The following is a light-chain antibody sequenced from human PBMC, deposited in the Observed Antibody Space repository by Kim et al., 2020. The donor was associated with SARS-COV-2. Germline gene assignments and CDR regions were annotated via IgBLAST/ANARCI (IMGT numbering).Light chain of an antibody. V-gene: IGKV1-5*03. CDR3: QQYETHST. Sequence: DIQMTQSPSTLSASVGDTVTFTCRASQDIYTFLAWYQQKPGEAPKLLISKASSLESGVPSRFSGSGSGTDFTLSISSLQPDDFATYYCQQYETHSTFGQGTKLEI. CDR1: QDIYTF. CDR2: KAS. J-gene: IGKJ2*01.